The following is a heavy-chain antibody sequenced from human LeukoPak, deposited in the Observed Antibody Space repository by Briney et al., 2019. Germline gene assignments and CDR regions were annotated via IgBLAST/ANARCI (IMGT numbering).Heavy chain of an antibody. D-gene: IGHD2-2*02. CDR3: ARGGWDQDIVVVPAAILDY. J-gene: IGHJ4*02. CDR2: INPNSGGT. Sequence: ASVKVSCKTSGYPFIGYYVHWVRQAPGQGLEWMGWINPNSGGTNYAQKFQGRVTMTRDTSISTAYMELSRLRSDDTAVYYCARGGWDQDIVVVPAAILDYWGQGTLVTVSS. CDR1: GYPFIGYY. V-gene: IGHV1-2*02.